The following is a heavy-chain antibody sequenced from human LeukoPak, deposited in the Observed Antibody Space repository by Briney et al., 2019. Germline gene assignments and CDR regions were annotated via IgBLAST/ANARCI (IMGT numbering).Heavy chain of an antibody. CDR2: ISAYNGNT. D-gene: IGHD3-10*01. J-gene: IGHJ6*03. V-gene: IGHV1-18*01. CDR3: ARVGMVRGVITYYYYMDV. CDR1: GYTFTSYG. Sequence: ASVKVSCKASGYTFTSYGISWVRQAPGQGLEWMGWISAYNGNTNYAQKLQGRVTMTTDTSTSTAYMELRSLRSDDTAVYYCARVGMVRGVITYYYYMDVWGKGTTVTISS.